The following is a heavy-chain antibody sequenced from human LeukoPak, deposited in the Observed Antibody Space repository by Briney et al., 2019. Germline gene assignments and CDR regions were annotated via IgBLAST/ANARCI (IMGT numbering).Heavy chain of an antibody. V-gene: IGHV3-9*01. CDR1: GFTFDDYA. J-gene: IGHJ6*02. CDR2: ISWNSGSI. Sequence: SLRLSCAASGFTFDDYAMHWVRQAPGKGLEWVSGISWNSGSIGYADSVKGRFPISRDNAENSLYLQMNSLRAEDTALYYCAKAFMGYYYGKDVWGQGTTVTVSS. CDR3: AKAFMGYYYGKDV. D-gene: IGHD1-26*01.